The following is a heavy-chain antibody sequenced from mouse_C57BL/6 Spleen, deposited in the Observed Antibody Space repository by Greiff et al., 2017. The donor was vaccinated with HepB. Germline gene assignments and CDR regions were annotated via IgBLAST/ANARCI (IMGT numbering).Heavy chain of an antibody. J-gene: IGHJ4*01. V-gene: IGHV5-17*01. Sequence: DVQLVESGGGLVKPGGSLKLSCAASGFTFSDYGMHWVRQAPEKGLEWVAYISSGSSTIYYADTVKGRFTISRDNAKNTLFLQMTSLRSEDTAMYYCARDDGYDYYAMDYWGQGTSVTVSS. CDR3: ARDDGYDYYAMDY. CDR1: GFTFSDYG. D-gene: IGHD2-3*01. CDR2: ISSGSSTI.